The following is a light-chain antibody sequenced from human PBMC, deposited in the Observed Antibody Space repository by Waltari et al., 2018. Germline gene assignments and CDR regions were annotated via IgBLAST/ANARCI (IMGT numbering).Light chain of an antibody. Sequence: SYELTQPPSVSVSPGQTASIPCPAHNLGAKYASWYQHKPGQSPVLVIYQDDRRPSGVPERFSGSNSGNTATLTISGTQAMDEADFYCQAWGSSTEVVFGGGTKLTVL. J-gene: IGLJ3*02. CDR2: QDD. V-gene: IGLV3-1*01. CDR3: QAWGSSTEVV. CDR1: NLGAKY.